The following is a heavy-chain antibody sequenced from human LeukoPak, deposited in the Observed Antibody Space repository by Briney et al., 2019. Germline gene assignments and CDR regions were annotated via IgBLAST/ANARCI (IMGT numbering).Heavy chain of an antibody. D-gene: IGHD5-18*01. CDR1: GGSFSGYY. V-gene: IGHV4-34*01. J-gene: IGHJ4*02. CDR2: INHSGST. CDR3: ARGGYSYGQYFDY. Sequence: LETLSLTCAVYGGSFSGYYWSWIRQPPGKGLEWIGEINHSGSTNYNPSLKSRVTISVDTSKNQFSLKLSSVTAADTAVYYCARGGYSYGQYFDYWGQGTLVTVSS.